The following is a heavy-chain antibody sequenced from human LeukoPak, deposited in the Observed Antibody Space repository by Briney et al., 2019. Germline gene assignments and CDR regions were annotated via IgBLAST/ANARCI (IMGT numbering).Heavy chain of an antibody. CDR1: GGSISSYY. V-gene: IGHV4-34*01. CDR3: ARGGGVNCSSTSCYSIGWFDP. CDR2: INHSGST. Sequence: SETLSLTCTVSGGSISSYYWSWIRQPPGKGLEWIGEINHSGSTNYNPSLKSRVTISVDTSKNQFSLKLSSVTAADTAVYYCARGGGVNCSSTSCYSIGWFDPWGQGTLVTVSS. D-gene: IGHD2-2*02. J-gene: IGHJ5*02.